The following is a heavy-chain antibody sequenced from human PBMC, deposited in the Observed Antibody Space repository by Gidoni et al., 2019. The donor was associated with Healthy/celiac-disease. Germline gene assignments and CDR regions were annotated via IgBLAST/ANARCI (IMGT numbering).Heavy chain of an antibody. CDR3: ARVSEMATIKPHFLGYYYGMDV. J-gene: IGHJ6*02. V-gene: IGHV1-69*01. CDR1: GGTFSSYA. D-gene: IGHD5-12*01. Sequence: QVQLVQSGAEVKKPGSSVKVSCKASGGTFSSYAISWVRQAPGQGLEWMGGIIPIFGTANYAQKFQGRVTITADESTSTAYMELSSLRSEDTAVYYCARVSEMATIKPHFLGYYYGMDVWGQGTTVTVSS. CDR2: IIPIFGTA.